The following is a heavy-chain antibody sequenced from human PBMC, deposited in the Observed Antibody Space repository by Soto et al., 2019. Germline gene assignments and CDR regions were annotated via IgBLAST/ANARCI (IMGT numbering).Heavy chain of an antibody. CDR1: GGSISGYY. V-gene: IGHV4-59*01. J-gene: IGHJ6*02. D-gene: IGHD2-21*01. Sequence: SETLSLTCTVSGGSISGYYWSWIRQPPGKGLEWIGYMYNTGSTVYNPSFKSRVTISVDTSKNQFSLKLNSVTAADTAVYYCARDLFCYCGTDSYPLAFWAQGTTVPVSS. CDR2: MYNTGST. CDR3: ARDLFCYCGTDSYPLAF.